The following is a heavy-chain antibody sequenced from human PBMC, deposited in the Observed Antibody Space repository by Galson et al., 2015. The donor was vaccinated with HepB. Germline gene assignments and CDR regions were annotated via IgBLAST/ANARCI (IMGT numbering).Heavy chain of an antibody. V-gene: IGHV4-59*01. Sequence: ETLSLTCTXSGGSISSYYWSWIRQPPGKGLEWIGYIYYSGSTNYNPSLKSRVTISVDTSMNQFSLKLSSVTAADTAVYYYARGRYYDSSGYYEGAFDIWGXXTMVTXSS. CDR1: GGSISSYY. J-gene: IGHJ3*02. CDR2: IYYSGST. CDR3: ARGRYYDSSGYYEGAFDI. D-gene: IGHD3-22*01.